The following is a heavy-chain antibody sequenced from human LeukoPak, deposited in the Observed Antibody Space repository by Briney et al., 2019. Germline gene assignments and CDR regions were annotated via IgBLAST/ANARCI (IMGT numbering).Heavy chain of an antibody. CDR2: IYYSWST. J-gene: IGHJ2*01. CDR3: ARQGGGFWYCDL. Sequence: GSLRLSCAASGFTFSSYGMHWVRQAPGKGLELMGYIYYSWSTNYNPSLKIRVTISVDTSKNQFSLKLSSVTAADTAVYYCARQGGGFWYCDLWGRGTLVTVSS. V-gene: IGHV4-59*08. CDR1: GFTFSSYG. D-gene: IGHD6-25*01.